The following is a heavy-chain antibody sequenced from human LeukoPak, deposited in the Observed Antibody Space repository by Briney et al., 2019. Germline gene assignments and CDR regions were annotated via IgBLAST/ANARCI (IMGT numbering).Heavy chain of an antibody. Sequence: ASVKVSCKASGYTFTSYGISWVRQAPGQGREWMGWISTYNGNTNYAQNLQGRVTMNTETSTSTAYMELRSLRSDDTAVYFCARAASGSGWYGGDYWGQGTLVTVSS. V-gene: IGHV1-18*01. D-gene: IGHD6-19*01. CDR2: ISTYNGNT. J-gene: IGHJ4*02. CDR3: ARAASGSGWYGGDY. CDR1: GYTFTSYG.